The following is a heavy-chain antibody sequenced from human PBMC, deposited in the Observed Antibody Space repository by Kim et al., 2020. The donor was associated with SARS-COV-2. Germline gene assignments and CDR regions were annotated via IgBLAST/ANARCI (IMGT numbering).Heavy chain of an antibody. D-gene: IGHD3-10*01. CDR2: ISAYNGNT. Sequence: ASVKVSCKASGYTFTSYGISWVRQAPGQGLEWMGWISAYNGNTNYAQKLQGRVTMTTDTSTSTAYMELRSLRSDDTAVYYCARERGALWFGELSREFDYWGQGTLVTVSS. CDR1: GYTFTSYG. V-gene: IGHV1-18*01. J-gene: IGHJ4*02. CDR3: ARERGALWFGELSREFDY.